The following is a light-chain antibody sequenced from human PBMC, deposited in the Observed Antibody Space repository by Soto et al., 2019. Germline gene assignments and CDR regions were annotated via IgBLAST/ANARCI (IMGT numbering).Light chain of an antibody. J-gene: IGKJ4*01. CDR3: HQYNNWPLT. CDR2: GTS. CDR1: QTVSGN. V-gene: IGKV3-15*01. Sequence: EIVMTQSPATLSVSPGEVATLSCRASQTVSGNLAWYQQKPGQAPRLLIYGTSTRAPGNPARFSGSGSGTEVTLTISSLQSEDFAVYYCHQYNNWPLTFGGGTKVEIK.